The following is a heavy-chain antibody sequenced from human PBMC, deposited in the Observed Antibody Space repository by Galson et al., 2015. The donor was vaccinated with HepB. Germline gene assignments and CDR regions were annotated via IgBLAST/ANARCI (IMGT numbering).Heavy chain of an antibody. Sequence: SVKVSCKASGYTFTSYAMHWVRQAPGQRLEWMGWINAGNGNTKYSQKFQGRVTITRDTSASTAYMELSSLRSEDTAVYYCARGGPVLRFLEWLLFPFDYWGQGTLVTVSS. CDR3: ARGGPVLRFLEWLLFPFDY. D-gene: IGHD3-3*01. CDR1: GYTFTSYA. CDR2: INAGNGNT. V-gene: IGHV1-3*01. J-gene: IGHJ4*02.